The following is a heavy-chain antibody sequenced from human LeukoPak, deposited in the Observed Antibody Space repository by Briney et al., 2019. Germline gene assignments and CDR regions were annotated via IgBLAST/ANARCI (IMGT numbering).Heavy chain of an antibody. Sequence: SETLSLTCTVSGGSISSGGYSWSWIRQHPGKGLEWIGYIYYSGSPYYNPSLKSRVTISVDTSKNQFSLKLSSVTAADTAVYYCARDGLGNSYALNWFDPWGQGTLVTVSS. CDR1: GGSISSGGYS. V-gene: IGHV4-31*03. D-gene: IGHD5-18*01. J-gene: IGHJ5*02. CDR3: ARDGLGNSYALNWFDP. CDR2: IYYSGSP.